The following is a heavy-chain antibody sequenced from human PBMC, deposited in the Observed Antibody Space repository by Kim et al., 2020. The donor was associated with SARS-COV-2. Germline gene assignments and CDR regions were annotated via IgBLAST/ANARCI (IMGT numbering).Heavy chain of an antibody. V-gene: IGHV3-7*01. J-gene: IGHJ4*02. CDR2: IKADGSER. D-gene: IGHD1-26*01. CDR1: GFTFTSDW. CDR3: ARDRSYSLDY. Sequence: GGSLRLSCAASGFTFTSDWMSWVRQAPGKGLVWVAKIKADGSERYYVNSVEGRFTISRDNAKNSLYLQMNSLRAEDTGVYYCARDRSYSLDYWGQGTLVTVS.